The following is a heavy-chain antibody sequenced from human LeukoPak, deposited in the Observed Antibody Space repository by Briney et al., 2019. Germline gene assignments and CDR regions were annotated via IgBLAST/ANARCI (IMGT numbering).Heavy chain of an antibody. V-gene: IGHV3-21*01. Sequence: GGSLRLSCAASGFTFSSYAMSWVRQAPGKGLEWVSSISSSSSYIYYADSVKGRFTISRDNAKNSLYLQMNSLRAEDTAVYYCARGARYSSSWYRRDAFDIWGQGTMVTVSS. J-gene: IGHJ3*02. D-gene: IGHD6-13*01. CDR2: ISSSSSYI. CDR1: GFTFSSYA. CDR3: ARGARYSSSWYRRDAFDI.